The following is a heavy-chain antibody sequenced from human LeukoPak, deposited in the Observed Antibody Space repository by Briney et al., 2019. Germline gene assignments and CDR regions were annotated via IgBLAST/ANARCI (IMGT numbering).Heavy chain of an antibody. V-gene: IGHV3-30-3*01. Sequence: GRSLRLSCVASGFTFSNFAIHWVRQAPGKGLEWVAVISSDGNNKYYTDSVKGRFTVSRDNSKNTVFLQMNSLRAEDTAVYYCARDNGGVGWTLLAYWGQGSLVTVSS. D-gene: IGHD3-3*01. CDR3: ARDNGGVGWTLLAY. J-gene: IGHJ4*02. CDR2: ISSDGNNK. CDR1: GFTFSNFA.